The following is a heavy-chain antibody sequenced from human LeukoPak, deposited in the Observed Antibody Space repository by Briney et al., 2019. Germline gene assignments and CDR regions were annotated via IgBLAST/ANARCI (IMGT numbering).Heavy chain of an antibody. CDR2: INSDGSST. Sequence: GGSLRLSCAASGFTFSSTWMHWFRQAPGKGLVWVSRINSDGSSTSYADSVKGRFTISRDNAKNSLYLQMNSLRAEDTAVYYCAELGITMIGGVWGKGTTVTISS. CDR3: AELGITMIGGV. CDR1: GFTFSSTW. J-gene: IGHJ6*04. V-gene: IGHV3-74*01. D-gene: IGHD3-10*02.